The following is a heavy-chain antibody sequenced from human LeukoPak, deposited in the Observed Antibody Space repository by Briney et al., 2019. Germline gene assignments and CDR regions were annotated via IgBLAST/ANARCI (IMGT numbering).Heavy chain of an antibody. D-gene: IGHD5-12*01. V-gene: IGHV3-21*01. CDR2: IGSSTTYI. CDR1: GFSLSDYG. CDR3: ARDRPPGRAYKGHYMDV. Sequence: GGSLRLSCGVSGFSLSDYGVNWVRQAPGKGLEWVSSIGSSTTYIYYADSVKGRFTVSRDNARSSLFLQMNSLRADDTAVYYCARDRPPGRAYKGHYMDVWGKATTVTVSS. J-gene: IGHJ6*03.